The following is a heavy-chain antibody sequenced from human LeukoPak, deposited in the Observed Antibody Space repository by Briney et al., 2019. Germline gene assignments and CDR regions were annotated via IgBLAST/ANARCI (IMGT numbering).Heavy chain of an antibody. J-gene: IGHJ3*02. Sequence: SVKVSCKASGYTFTSYGISWVRQAPGQGLEWMGWIIPIFGTANYAQKFQGRVTITADKSTSTAYMELSSLRSEDTAVYYCARVRGGAVAGTRARDAFDIWGQGTMVTVSS. D-gene: IGHD6-19*01. CDR2: IIPIFGTA. V-gene: IGHV1-69*06. CDR1: GYTFTSYG. CDR3: ARVRGGAVAGTRARDAFDI.